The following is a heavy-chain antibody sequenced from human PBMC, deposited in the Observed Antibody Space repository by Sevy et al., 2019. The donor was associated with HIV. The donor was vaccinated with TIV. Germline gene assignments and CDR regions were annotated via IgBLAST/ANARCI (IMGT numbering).Heavy chain of an antibody. D-gene: IGHD4-17*01. Sequence: GGSLRLSCAASGFTFDDYTMHWVRQPPGKGLEWVSLISWDGGSTHYADSVKGRFTISRDNSKNSLFLQMNSLRSEDTAFYYCAKLGGNYGDYDDYWGRGTLVTISS. CDR1: GFTFDDYT. CDR3: AKLGGNYGDYDDY. CDR2: ISWDGGST. J-gene: IGHJ4*02. V-gene: IGHV3-43*01.